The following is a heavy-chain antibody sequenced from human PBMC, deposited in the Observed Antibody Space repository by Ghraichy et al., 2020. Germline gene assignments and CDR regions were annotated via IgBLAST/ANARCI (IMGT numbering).Heavy chain of an antibody. J-gene: IGHJ4*02. V-gene: IGHV2-70*11. CDR1: GFSLSTSGMC. D-gene: IGHD6-19*01. CDR3: ARYSSGWRYFDY. CDR2: IDWDDDK. Sequence: SGPTLVKPTQTLTLTCTFSGFSLSTSGMCVSWIRQPPGKALEWLARIDWDDDKYYSTSLKTRLSISKDTSKNQVVLTMTNMDPADTATYSCARYSSGWRYFDYWGQGTLVTVSS.